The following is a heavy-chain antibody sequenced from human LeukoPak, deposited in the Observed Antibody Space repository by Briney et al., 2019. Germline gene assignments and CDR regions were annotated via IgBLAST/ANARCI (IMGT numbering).Heavy chain of an antibody. J-gene: IGHJ1*01. D-gene: IGHD6-13*01. CDR1: GGSISSTSYY. CDR2: IYYSGGT. V-gene: IGHV4-39*01. CDR3: ARGSGSSWYKYFQH. Sequence: SETLSLTCTVSGGSISSTSYYWGWIRQPPGKGLEWIGSIYYSGGTYYNPSLKSRVTISVDTSKNQFSLKLSSVTAADTAVYYCARGSGSSWYKYFQHWGQGTLVTVSS.